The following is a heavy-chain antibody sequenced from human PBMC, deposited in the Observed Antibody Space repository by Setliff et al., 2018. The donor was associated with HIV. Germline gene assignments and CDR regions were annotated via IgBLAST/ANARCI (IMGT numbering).Heavy chain of an antibody. CDR1: GYTFTSYT. CDR3: PRDHRPNYYDNSGSPGY. CDR2: INAGNGNK. V-gene: IGHV1-3*01. Sequence: GASVKVSCKSSGYTFTSYTMHWVRQAPGQRLEWMGRINAGNGNKKYSQKFQGRVTSTRDTSATTAYMELSSLRSEDTAVYYCPRDHRPNYYDNSGSPGYWGQGTLVTVSS. D-gene: IGHD3-22*01. J-gene: IGHJ4*02.